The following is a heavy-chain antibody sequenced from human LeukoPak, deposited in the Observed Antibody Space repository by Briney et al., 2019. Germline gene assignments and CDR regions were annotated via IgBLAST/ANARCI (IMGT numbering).Heavy chain of an antibody. CDR3: ARVAVGYSYVFNY. CDR1: GGSISSGGYS. V-gene: IGHV4-30-2*01. J-gene: IGHJ4*02. CDR2: IYHSGGT. Sequence: SETLSLTCAVSGGSISSGGYSWSWIRQPPGKGLEWIGYIYHSGGTYYNPSLKSRVTISVDRSKNQFSLKLSSVTAADTAVYYWARVAVGYSYVFNYWGQGTLVTVPS. D-gene: IGHD5-18*01.